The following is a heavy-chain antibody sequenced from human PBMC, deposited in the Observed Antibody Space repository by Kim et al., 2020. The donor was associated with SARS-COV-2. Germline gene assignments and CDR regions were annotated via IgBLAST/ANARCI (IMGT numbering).Heavy chain of an antibody. CDR1: GGSFSGYY. Sequence: SETLSLTCAVYGGSFSGYYWSWIRQPPGRGLEWIGEINHSGSTNYNPSLKSRVTISVDTSKNQFSLKLSSVTAADTAVYYCARGLGYFDLWGRGTLVTVSS. CDR3: ARGLGYFDL. J-gene: IGHJ2*01. CDR2: INHSGST. V-gene: IGHV4-34*01.